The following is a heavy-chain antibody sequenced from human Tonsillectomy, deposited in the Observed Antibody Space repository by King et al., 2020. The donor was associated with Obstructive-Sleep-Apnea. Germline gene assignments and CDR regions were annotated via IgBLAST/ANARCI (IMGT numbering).Heavy chain of an antibody. CDR2: ISGSGGTT. CDR1: GFTFSSYA. Sequence: VQLVESGGGLVQPGGSLRLSCAASGFTFSSYAMAWVRQAPGQGLEWVSAISGSGGTTFYADSVKGHFTISLNNSQNTLYLQMNSLSAEDTAVYYCAKCIDSWSGLGTDYWGQGALVTVSS. CDR3: AKCIDSWSGLGTDY. D-gene: IGHD3-3*01. J-gene: IGHJ4*02. V-gene: IGHV3-23*04.